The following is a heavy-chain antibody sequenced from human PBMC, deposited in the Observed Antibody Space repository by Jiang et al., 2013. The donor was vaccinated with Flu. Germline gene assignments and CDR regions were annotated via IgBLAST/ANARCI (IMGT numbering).Heavy chain of an antibody. CDR2: IYYSGST. J-gene: IGHJ5*02. Sequence: GLVKPSETLSLTCTVSGGSISSSSYYWGWIRQPPGKGLEWIGSIYYSGSTYYNPSLKSRVTISVDTSKNQFSLKLSSVTAADTAVYYCARRVSSGPVLDWFDPWGQGTLVTVSS. D-gene: IGHD6-19*01. CDR3: ARRVSSGPVLDWFDP. V-gene: IGHV4-39*01. CDR1: GGSISSSSYY.